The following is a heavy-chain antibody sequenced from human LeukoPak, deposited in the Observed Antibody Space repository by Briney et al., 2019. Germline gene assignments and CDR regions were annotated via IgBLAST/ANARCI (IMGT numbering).Heavy chain of an antibody. CDR2: ISASGTIT. CDR1: GFTFSSFE. J-gene: IGHJ4*02. D-gene: IGHD6-13*01. Sequence: GGSLRLSCAASGFTFSSFEMNWVRQAPGKGLEWISYISASGTITHYADSVEGRFTISRDNAKNSLYLQMNSLRAEDTAVYYCARAGYSSSWLLYWGQGTLVTVSS. V-gene: IGHV3-48*03. CDR3: ARAGYSSSWLLY.